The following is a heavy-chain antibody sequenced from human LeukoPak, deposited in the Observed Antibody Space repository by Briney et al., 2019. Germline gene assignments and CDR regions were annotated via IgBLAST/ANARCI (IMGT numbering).Heavy chain of an antibody. V-gene: IGHV3-30*02. Sequence: GGSLRLSCAASGFTFSSYGMHWVRQAPGKGLEWVAFIRYDGSNKYYADSVKGRFTISRDNSKNTLYLQMNSLRAEDTAVYYCAKDVDIVATITSWDYWGQGTLVTVSP. J-gene: IGHJ4*02. CDR2: IRYDGSNK. CDR1: GFTFSSYG. D-gene: IGHD5-12*01. CDR3: AKDVDIVATITSWDY.